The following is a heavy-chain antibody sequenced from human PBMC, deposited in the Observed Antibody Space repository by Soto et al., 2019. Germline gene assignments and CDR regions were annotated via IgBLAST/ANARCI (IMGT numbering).Heavy chain of an antibody. J-gene: IGHJ4*02. CDR2: IYSDGTT. V-gene: IGHV3-53*01. D-gene: IGHD3-10*01. CDR1: EFSVSSYY. CDR3: ARFYGAGSWFFEY. Sequence: EALLVESGGGLIQPGGSLRLSCAVTEFSVSSYYMSWVRQAPGKGLEWVAVIYSDGTTYHADSVKGRFTISRDNFMNTLYLQMNSLRAADTAVYHCARFYGAGSWFFEYWGQGTLVTVSS.